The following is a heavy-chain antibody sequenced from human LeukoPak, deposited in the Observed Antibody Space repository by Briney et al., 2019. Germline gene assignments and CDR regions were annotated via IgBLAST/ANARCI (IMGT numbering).Heavy chain of an antibody. CDR2: INHSGST. Sequence: SETLSLTCTVSGGSISSGGYYWSWIRQPPGKGLEWIGEINHSGSTNYNPSLKSRVTISVDTSKNQFSLKLSSVTAADTAVYYCARARGLLLLWGRGTLVTVSS. CDR3: ARARGLLLL. V-gene: IGHV4-39*07. D-gene: IGHD2-15*01. J-gene: IGHJ2*01. CDR1: GGSISSGGYY.